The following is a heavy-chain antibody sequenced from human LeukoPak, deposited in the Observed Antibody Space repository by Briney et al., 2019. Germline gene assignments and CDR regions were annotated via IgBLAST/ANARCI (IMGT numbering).Heavy chain of an antibody. V-gene: IGHV1-69*13. CDR2: IIPLLGTP. CDR1: GYTFTSYA. CDR3: AEDSSMVTTRAPYYYYYLDV. Sequence: ASVKVSCKASGYTFTSYAISWVRQAPGQGLEWMGGIIPLLGTPNYAQKFQGRVTITADDSTSTAYMELTSLRSEDTAVYYCAEDSSMVTTRAPYYYYYLDVWGQGTTVTVSS. J-gene: IGHJ6*02. D-gene: IGHD4-17*01.